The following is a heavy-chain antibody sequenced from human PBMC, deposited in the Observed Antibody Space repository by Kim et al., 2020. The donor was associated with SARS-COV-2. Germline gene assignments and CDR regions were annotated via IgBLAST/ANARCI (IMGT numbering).Heavy chain of an antibody. D-gene: IGHD5-12*01. CDR1: GYTFTSYA. V-gene: IGHV7-4-1*02. CDR3: ARYPGSGYDMAELDY. J-gene: IGHJ4*02. Sequence: ASVKVSCKASGYTFTSYAMNWVRQAPGQGLEWLGWINTNTGNPTYAQGFTGRFVFSLDASVSTAYLQISSLKAEDTAVYYCARYPGSGYDMAELDYWGQGTLVTVSS. CDR2: INTNTGNP.